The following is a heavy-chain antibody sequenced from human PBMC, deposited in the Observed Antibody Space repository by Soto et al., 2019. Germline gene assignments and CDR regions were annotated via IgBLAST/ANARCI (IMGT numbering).Heavy chain of an antibody. CDR3: ARDNRSGYYFDY. CDR1: GGSISSGGYS. J-gene: IGHJ4*02. D-gene: IGHD3-22*01. V-gene: IGHV4-30-2*01. Sequence: SETLSLTCAVSGGSISSGGYSWSWIRQPPGKGLEWIGYIYHSGSTYYNPSLKSRVTISVDRSKNQFSLKLSSVTAADTAVYYCARDNRSGYYFDYWGQGTLVTVSS. CDR2: IYHSGST.